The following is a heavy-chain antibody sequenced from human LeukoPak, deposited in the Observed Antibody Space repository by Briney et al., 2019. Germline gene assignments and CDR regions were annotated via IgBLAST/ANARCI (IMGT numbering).Heavy chain of an antibody. CDR2: IYYSGST. J-gene: IGHJ3*02. Sequence: SETLSLTCTVSGGSISSSSYYWGWIRQPPGKGLEWIGSIYYSGSTYYNPSLKSRVTISVDTSKNQFSLKLSSVTAADTAVYYCARDQGRYFDWRRGSGAFDIWGQGTMVTVSS. V-gene: IGHV4-39*07. CDR3: ARDQGRYFDWRRGSGAFDI. D-gene: IGHD3-9*01. CDR1: GGSISSSSYY.